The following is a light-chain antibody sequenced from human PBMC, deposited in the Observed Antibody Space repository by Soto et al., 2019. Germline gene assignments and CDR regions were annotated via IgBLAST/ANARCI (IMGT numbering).Light chain of an antibody. CDR3: QVWDSSSDHVI. CDR1: SLGSKS. Sequence: SYELTPPPSVSLAPGQTASITCGGNSLGSKSVPWYQQKPGQAPIVVIYYDSDRPSGIPERFAGSNSGNTATLTISRVEAGDEADYYCQVWDSSSDHVIFGGGTKLTVL. J-gene: IGLJ2*01. CDR2: YDS. V-gene: IGLV3-21*04.